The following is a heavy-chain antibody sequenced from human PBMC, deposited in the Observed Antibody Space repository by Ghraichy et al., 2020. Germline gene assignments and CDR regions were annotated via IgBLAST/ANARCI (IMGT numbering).Heavy chain of an antibody. CDR2: SYSGGSA. CDR3: ARGATGAWDYHFDY. V-gene: IGHV3-66*02. CDR1: GFTVSSNF. D-gene: IGHD1-7*01. Sequence: GGSLRLSCAASGFTVSSNFMTWVRQAPGKGLEWVSVSYSGGSAYYADSMKGRFTISRDNSKNTVDLQMNSLTTEDTAVYYCARGATGAWDYHFDYWGQGALVTVSS. J-gene: IGHJ4*02.